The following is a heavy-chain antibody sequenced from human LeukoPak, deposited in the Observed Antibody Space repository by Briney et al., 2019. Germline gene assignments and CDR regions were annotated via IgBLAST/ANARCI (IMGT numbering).Heavy chain of an antibody. Sequence: VASVKVSCTASGGTFSSYAISWVRQAPGQGLEWMGIINPSGGSTSYAQKFQGRVTMTRDTSMSTVYMELSSLRSEDTAVYYCARELYYGDYDILTGTFDYWGQGTLVTVSS. J-gene: IGHJ4*02. CDR2: INPSGGST. CDR1: GGTFSSYA. CDR3: ARELYYGDYDILTGTFDY. D-gene: IGHD3-9*01. V-gene: IGHV1-46*01.